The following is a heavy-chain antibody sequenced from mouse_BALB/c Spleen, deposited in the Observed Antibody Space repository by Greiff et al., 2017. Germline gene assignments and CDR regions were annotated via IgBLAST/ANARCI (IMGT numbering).Heavy chain of an antibody. D-gene: IGHD2-1*01. CDR1: GYTFTSYY. Sequence: QVQLQQSGAELVKPGASVKLSCKASGYTFTSYYMYWVKQRPGQGLEWIGEINPSNGGTNFNEKFKSKATLTVDKSSSTAYMQLSSLTSEDSAVYYCTRSGGNYPAWFAYWGQGTLVTVSA. V-gene: IGHV1S81*02. CDR2: INPSNGGT. J-gene: IGHJ3*01. CDR3: TRSGGNYPAWFAY.